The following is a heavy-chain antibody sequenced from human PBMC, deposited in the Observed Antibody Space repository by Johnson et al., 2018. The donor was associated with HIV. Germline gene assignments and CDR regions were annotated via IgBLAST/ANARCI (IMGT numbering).Heavy chain of an antibody. CDR2: IRFNGSNK. CDR3: VTADRGSA. V-gene: IGHV3-30*02. J-gene: IGHJ3*01. Sequence: VQLVESGGGVVQPGGSLRLSCSASRFTFSYYGMHWVRQAPGKGLEWVTFIRFNGSNKYYADSVKGRFTISRDNAKNSLYLQMNSLRDEDTAVYYCVTADRGSAWGQGTTVTVSS. D-gene: IGHD1-26*01. CDR1: RFTFSYYG.